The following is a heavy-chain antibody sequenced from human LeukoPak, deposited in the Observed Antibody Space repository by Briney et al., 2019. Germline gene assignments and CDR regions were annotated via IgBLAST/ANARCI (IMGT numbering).Heavy chain of an antibody. Sequence: GGSLRLSCAASGLTVSSTYMTWVRQAPGKGLEWVSIIYSGGSTYYADSVKGRFTISRDNSKNTLYLQMDSLRAEDTAVYYCAKDLPTQIIVVVPAAIDYWGQGTLVTVSS. D-gene: IGHD2-2*02. CDR3: AKDLPTQIIVVVPAAIDY. CDR2: IYSGGST. CDR1: GLTVSSTY. V-gene: IGHV3-53*05. J-gene: IGHJ4*02.